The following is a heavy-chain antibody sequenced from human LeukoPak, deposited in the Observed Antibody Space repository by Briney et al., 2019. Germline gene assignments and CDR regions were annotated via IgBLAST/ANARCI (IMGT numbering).Heavy chain of an antibody. CDR3: ARDRLVSSPLSTDY. D-gene: IGHD6-13*01. CDR1: GFTFSTYS. CDR2: IGSSNRYI. Sequence: GGSLRLSCAASGFTFSTYSMNWVRQAPGKGLEWVSSIGSSNRYIYYADSVKGRFTISRDNAKNSLYLQMNSLGAEDTAVYYCARDRLVSSPLSTDYWGQGALVTVSS. V-gene: IGHV3-21*01. J-gene: IGHJ4*02.